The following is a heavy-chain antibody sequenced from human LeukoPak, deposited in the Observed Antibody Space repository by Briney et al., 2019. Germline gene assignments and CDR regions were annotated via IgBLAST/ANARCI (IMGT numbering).Heavy chain of an antibody. V-gene: IGHV3-11*01. CDR2: ISSGGGTK. D-gene: IGHD2-2*02. CDR1: GFIFSDYY. Sequence: GGSLRLSCAASGFIFSDYYMSWIRQAPGKGLEWLSFISSGGGTKYYADSVKGRFTVSRDDAKNSLYQQMNSLRAEDTAVYYCVRYCSSADCYSGSGEYFQHWGQGTLVTVSS. J-gene: IGHJ1*01. CDR3: VRYCSSADCYSGSGEYFQH.